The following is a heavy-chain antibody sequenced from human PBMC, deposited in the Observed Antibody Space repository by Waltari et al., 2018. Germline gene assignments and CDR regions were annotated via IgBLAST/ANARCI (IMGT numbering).Heavy chain of an antibody. Sequence: EVQLLESGGGLVQPGGSLTLSCAASGFTFSSYAMSWVRQGPGKGLEAVSGISGMGGTTYYADSVNGRFTISRDNAKSTLYLQINSLRAEDTAVYYCAKGSSGWYQIDYWGQGALVTVSS. CDR3: AKGSSGWYQIDY. V-gene: IGHV3-23*01. D-gene: IGHD6-19*01. CDR1: GFTFSSYA. CDR2: ISGMGGTT. J-gene: IGHJ4*02.